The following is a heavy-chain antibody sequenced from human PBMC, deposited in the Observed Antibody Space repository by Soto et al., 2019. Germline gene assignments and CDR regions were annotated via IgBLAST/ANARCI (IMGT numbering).Heavy chain of an antibody. D-gene: IGHD6-19*01. Sequence: QVQLVQSGAEVKKPGASVKVSCKASGYTFTSYYMHWVRQAPVQGLEWMGIINPSGGSTSYAQKFQGRVTMTRHPSTSTVYMELSSLRSEDTAVYYCARDSGRGFDYWCQGTLVTVSS. V-gene: IGHV1-46*01. CDR3: ARDSGRGFDY. CDR1: GYTFTSYY. CDR2: INPSGGST. J-gene: IGHJ4*02.